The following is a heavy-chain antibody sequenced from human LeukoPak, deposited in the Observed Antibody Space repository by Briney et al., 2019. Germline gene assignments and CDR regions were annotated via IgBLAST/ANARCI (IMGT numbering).Heavy chain of an antibody. CDR3: ARDDSAD. V-gene: IGHV1-18*01. D-gene: IGHD2-21*01. CDR1: GYTFTNFG. J-gene: IGHJ4*02. CDR2: ISGYNDNP. Sequence: ASVKVSCKASGYTFTNFGISWVRHAPGQGLEWMGWISGYNDNPNYAQKLQGRVTLTTDTSTSTAYMELRSLRYDDTAVYYCARDDSADWGQGTLVTVSS.